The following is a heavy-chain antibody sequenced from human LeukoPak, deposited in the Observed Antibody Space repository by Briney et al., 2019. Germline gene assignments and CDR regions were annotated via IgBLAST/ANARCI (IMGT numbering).Heavy chain of an antibody. CDR1: GFTFSSYW. Sequence: GGSLRLSCVASGFTFSSYWMHWVRQAPGKGLVWVSRIDSDGSRTSYADSVKGRFTISRDNAKNTLYLQMNSLRAEDTAVYYCVRYVDYYDLDVWGQGTTVTVSS. J-gene: IGHJ6*02. CDR2: IDSDGSRT. D-gene: IGHD3-9*01. V-gene: IGHV3-74*01. CDR3: VRYVDYYDLDV.